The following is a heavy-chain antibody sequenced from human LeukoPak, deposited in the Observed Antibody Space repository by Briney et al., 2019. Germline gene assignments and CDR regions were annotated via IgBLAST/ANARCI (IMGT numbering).Heavy chain of an antibody. CDR3: ARTPSASSYYFDY. CDR2: IYTSRST. D-gene: IGHD3-10*01. CDR1: GGSVSTYY. Sequence: SETLSLTCTVSGGSVSTYYWSWIRQPAGKGLEWIGRIYTSRSTNYNPSLKSRVTMSIDTSKNQFSLKVGSVTAVDTAMYYCARTPSASSYYFDYWGQGSLVTVSS. V-gene: IGHV4-4*07. J-gene: IGHJ4*02.